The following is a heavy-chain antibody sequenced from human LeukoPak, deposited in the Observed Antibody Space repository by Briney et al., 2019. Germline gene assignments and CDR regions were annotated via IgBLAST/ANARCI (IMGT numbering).Heavy chain of an antibody. CDR3: ARNHPNGGGGRYFDWLPIY. D-gene: IGHD3-9*01. J-gene: IGHJ4*02. Sequence: LSLTCTVSGGSISSSSYYWGWIRQPPGKGLEWVSYISSTSGTIHYADSVRGRFTISRDNAKNSLNLQMNSLRVEDTAVYYRARNHPNGGGGRYFDWLPIYWGQGILVTVSS. V-gene: IGHV3-11*04. CDR2: ISSTSGTI. CDR1: GGSISSSSYY.